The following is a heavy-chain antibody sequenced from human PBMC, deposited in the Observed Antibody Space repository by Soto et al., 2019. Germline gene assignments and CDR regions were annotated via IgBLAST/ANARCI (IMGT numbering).Heavy chain of an antibody. CDR1: GYTFTNYG. CDR2: ISADNGNT. J-gene: IGHJ4*02. CDR3: ARRGVLPGC. Sequence: QVQLVQSGAEVKKPGASVKVSCKASGYTFTNYGISWVRQAPGQGLEWMGWISADNGNTNYAQKLQGRVTMTTDTTPRPAYMDLRSLRSEDTGGYYGARRGVLPGCWGQGTLVTVSS. V-gene: IGHV1-18*01. D-gene: IGHD3-10*01.